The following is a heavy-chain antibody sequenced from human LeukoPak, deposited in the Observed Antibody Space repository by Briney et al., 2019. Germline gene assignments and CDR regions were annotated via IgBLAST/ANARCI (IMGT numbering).Heavy chain of an antibody. V-gene: IGHV4-61*02. CDR2: IYTSGST. CDR1: GGSISSGSYY. Sequence: PSETLSLTCTVSGGSISSGSYYWSWIRQPAGKGLEWIGRIYTSGSTNYNPSLESRVTISVDTSKNQFSLKLSSVTAADTAVYYCARDRPVYCSSTSCYYYYMDVWGKGTTVTVSS. J-gene: IGHJ6*03. CDR3: ARDRPVYCSSTSCYYYYMDV. D-gene: IGHD2-2*01.